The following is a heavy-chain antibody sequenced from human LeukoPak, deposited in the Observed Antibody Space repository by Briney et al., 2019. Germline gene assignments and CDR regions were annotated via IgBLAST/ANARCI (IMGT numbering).Heavy chain of an antibody. D-gene: IGHD4-11*01. V-gene: IGHV3-30*03. CDR3: ARIDYTLYYFDY. Sequence: PGRSLRLSCAASGFTFSSYGMHWVRQAPGKGLEWVAVISYDGSNKYYADSVKGRFTISRDNSKNTLYLQMNSLRAEDMAVYYCARIDYTLYYFDYWGQGTLVTVSS. CDR1: GFTFSSYG. J-gene: IGHJ4*02. CDR2: ISYDGSNK.